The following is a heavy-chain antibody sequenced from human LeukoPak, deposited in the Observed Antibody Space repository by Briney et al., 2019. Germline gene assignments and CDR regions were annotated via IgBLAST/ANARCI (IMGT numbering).Heavy chain of an antibody. Sequence: ASVKVSCKVSGYTLTELSMHWVRQAPGKGLEWMGGFDPEDGETIYAQKFQGRVTVTTDTSTRTAYMELRSLRSDDTAVYYCARTNLDCKNGVCYDYWGQGTLVTVSS. CDR3: ARTNLDCKNGVCYDY. D-gene: IGHD2-8*01. V-gene: IGHV1-24*01. J-gene: IGHJ4*02. CDR1: GYTLTELS. CDR2: FDPEDGET.